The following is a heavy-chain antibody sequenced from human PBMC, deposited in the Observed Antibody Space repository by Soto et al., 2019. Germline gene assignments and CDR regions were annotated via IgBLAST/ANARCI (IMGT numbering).Heavy chain of an antibody. CDR1: GYTFTTYT. J-gene: IGHJ5*02. CDR3: ARGIATGQLDP. Sequence: QVQHVQSGAEVKKPGASVMLSCKASGYTFTTYTMNWVRQAPGQRLEWMGWINPVNGNTKSSQKFQDRVIITRDTSASTAYMELRSLRSEDTAVYYCARGIATGQLDPWGQGTLVIVSS. V-gene: IGHV1-3*01. CDR2: INPVNGNT. D-gene: IGHD6-13*01.